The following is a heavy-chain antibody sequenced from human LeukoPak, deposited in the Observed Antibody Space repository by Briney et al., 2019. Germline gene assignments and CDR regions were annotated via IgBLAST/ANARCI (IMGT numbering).Heavy chain of an antibody. CDR2: INHSGST. CDR1: GGSFSGYY. J-gene: IGHJ4*02. Sequence: NPSETLSLTCAVYGGSFSGYYWSWIRQPPGKGLEWIGEINHSGSTNYNPSLKSRVTISVDTSKNQFSLKPSSVTAADTAVYYCARGTTRSPPRVWGQGTLVTVSS. V-gene: IGHV4-34*01. CDR3: ARGTTRSPPRV. D-gene: IGHD4-17*01.